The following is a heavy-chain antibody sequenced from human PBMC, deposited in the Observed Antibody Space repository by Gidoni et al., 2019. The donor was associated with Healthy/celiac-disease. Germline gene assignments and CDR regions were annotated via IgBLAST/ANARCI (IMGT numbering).Heavy chain of an antibody. CDR1: GFTFSSYS. CDR3: ARDRYYYDSSGYSGYYYYGMDV. CDR2: SSSSSSTI. V-gene: IGHV3-48*02. J-gene: IGHJ6*02. D-gene: IGHD3-22*01. Sequence: EVQLVESGGGLVQPGGSLRLSCAPSGFTFSSYSMNWVRQAPGKGLEWVSYSSSSSSTIYYADSVKGRFTISRDNAKNSLYLQMNSLRDEDTAVYYCARDRYYYDSSGYSGYYYYGMDVWGQGTTVTVSS.